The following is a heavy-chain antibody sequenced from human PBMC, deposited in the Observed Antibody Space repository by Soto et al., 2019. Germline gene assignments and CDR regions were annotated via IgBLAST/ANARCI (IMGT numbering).Heavy chain of an antibody. Sequence: ASVKVSCKVSGYTLTELSMHWVRQAPGKGLEWMGGFDPEDGETVYAQKFQGRVTMTEDTSTDTAYMELGSLRSEDTAVYYCATESVVPAAWESFFDYWGQGTLVTVSS. J-gene: IGHJ4*02. CDR2: FDPEDGET. CDR3: ATESVVPAAWESFFDY. CDR1: GYTLTELS. D-gene: IGHD2-2*01. V-gene: IGHV1-24*01.